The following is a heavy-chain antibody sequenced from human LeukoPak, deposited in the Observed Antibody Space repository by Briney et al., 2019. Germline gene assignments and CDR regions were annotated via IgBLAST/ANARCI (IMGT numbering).Heavy chain of an antibody. J-gene: IGHJ4*02. CDR3: ADYGDYGAIDH. D-gene: IGHD4-17*01. CDR1: GFTFSSYS. Sequence: PGGSLRLSCAASGFTFSSYSMNWVRQPPGKGLEWISYISSSGSTMYYADSVKGRFTISRDNAKNSLYLQMNSLRAEDTAVYYCADYGDYGAIDHWGQGALVTVSS. V-gene: IGHV3-48*01. CDR2: ISSSGSTM.